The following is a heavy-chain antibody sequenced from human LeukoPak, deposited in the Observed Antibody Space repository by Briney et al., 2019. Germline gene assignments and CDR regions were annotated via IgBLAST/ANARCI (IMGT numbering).Heavy chain of an antibody. CDR1: GYTFTSYD. J-gene: IGHJ6*02. Sequence: GASLRVSCTASGYTFTSYDINWVRQAPGQGLEWMGWMNRNSGNTGYAQTFQGRVTITRNTSISTAYMELSSLRAEDTAVYYCARARYGMDVWGQGTTVTVSS. CDR2: MNRNSGNT. V-gene: IGHV1-8*01. CDR3: ARARYGMDV.